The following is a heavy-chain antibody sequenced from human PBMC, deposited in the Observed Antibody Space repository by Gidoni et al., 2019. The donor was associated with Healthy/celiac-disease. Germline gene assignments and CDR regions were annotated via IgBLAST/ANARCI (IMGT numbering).Heavy chain of an antibody. CDR3: AKDLCGGDCYFFDY. CDR1: GFTFSSYG. D-gene: IGHD2-21*01. CDR2: ISYDGSNK. J-gene: IGHJ4*02. Sequence: QVQLVESGGGVVQPGRSRRLSCAASGFTFSSYGMHWVRQAPGKGLGWVAVISYDGSNKYYADSVKGRFTISRDNSKNTLYLQMNSLRAEDTAVYYCAKDLCGGDCYFFDYWGQGTLVTVSS. V-gene: IGHV3-30*18.